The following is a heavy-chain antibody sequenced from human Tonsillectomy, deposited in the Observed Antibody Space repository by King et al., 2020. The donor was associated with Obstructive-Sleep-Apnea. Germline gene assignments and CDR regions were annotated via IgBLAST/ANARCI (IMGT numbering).Heavy chain of an antibody. CDR3: ARGRSWFDP. CDR1: GYNLSTYV. CDR2: IDNNTGNP. Sequence: QLVQSGSELRKPGASVKVSCKASGYNLSTYVMNWVLQAHGPGLEWMGCIDNNTGNPTYAQGFTRRFVFSLDTSVSTAYLQISSLRTEDTAVYYCARGRSWFDPWGQGTLVTVSS. V-gene: IGHV7-4-1*02. J-gene: IGHJ5*02.